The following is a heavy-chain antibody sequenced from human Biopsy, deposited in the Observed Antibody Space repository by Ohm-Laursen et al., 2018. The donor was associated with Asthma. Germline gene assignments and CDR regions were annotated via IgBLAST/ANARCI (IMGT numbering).Heavy chain of an antibody. D-gene: IGHD2-21*01. CDR3: AEDERSYYGSDSKYMQPVPLGD. CDR2: IYSGGGT. CDR1: GFTFRSYA. J-gene: IGHJ4*02. Sequence: SLRLSCAASGFTFRSYAMHWVRQPPGKGLEWVSVIYSGGGTFYADSVKGRVTISRDISKNTLSLQMNSLRAEDTAVYHCAEDERSYYGSDSKYMQPVPLGDWGQGTLVIVSA. V-gene: IGHV3-53*01.